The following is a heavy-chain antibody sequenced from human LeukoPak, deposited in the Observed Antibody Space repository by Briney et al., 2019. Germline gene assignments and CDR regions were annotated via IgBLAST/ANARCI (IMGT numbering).Heavy chain of an antibody. J-gene: IGHJ4*02. V-gene: IGHV3-30*04. D-gene: IGHD6-13*01. CDR3: AKSPHTAGGSWDYFDY. CDR1: GFTFSSYA. CDR2: ISYDGSNK. Sequence: QPGGSLRLSCAASGFTFSSYAMHWVRQAPGKGLEWVAVISYDGSNKYYADSVKGRFTISRDNSKNSLYLQMNGLRAEDTALYYCAKSPHTAGGSWDYFDYWGQGTLVTVSS.